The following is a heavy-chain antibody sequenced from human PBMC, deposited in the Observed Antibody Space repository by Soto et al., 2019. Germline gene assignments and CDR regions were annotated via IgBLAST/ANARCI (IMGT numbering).Heavy chain of an antibody. CDR2: IYYSGST. J-gene: IGHJ4*02. D-gene: IGHD4-17*01. CDR3: ARLVGDYGDYQSDY. V-gene: IGHV4-39*01. Sequence: ASETLSLTCTVSGGSISSSSYYWGWIRQPPGKGLEWIGSIYYSGSTYYNPSLKSRVTISVDTSKNQFSLKLSSVTAADTAVYYCARLVGDYGDYQSDYWGQGTLVTVSS. CDR1: GGSISSSSYY.